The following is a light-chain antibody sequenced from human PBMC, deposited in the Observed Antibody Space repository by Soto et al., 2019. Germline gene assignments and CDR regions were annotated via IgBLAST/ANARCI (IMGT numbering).Light chain of an antibody. Sequence: EIVLTQSPATLSLSPGETATLSCRASQSVSGYIGWYQQKPGQAPRLLIYADSNRATGIPARFSGSGSGTDFTLTISSLEPEDFSVYYCQQYNNWPPWTFGQGTNVDI. V-gene: IGKV3-11*01. CDR1: QSVSGY. J-gene: IGKJ1*01. CDR2: ADS. CDR3: QQYNNWPPWT.